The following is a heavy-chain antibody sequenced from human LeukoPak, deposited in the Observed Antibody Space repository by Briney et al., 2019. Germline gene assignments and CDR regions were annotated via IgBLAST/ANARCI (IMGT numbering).Heavy chain of an antibody. CDR1: GYTFTSYY. Sequence: AGVNVSCKASGYTFTSYYMHWVGQAPGHGREGMGWISAYNGNTDYAQKLQGRVTMTTDTATSTAYMELRSLRSVDTAVYYCARDNPRSGLSVLEWLEDLAANWFDPWGEGTRVT. V-gene: IGHV1-18*04. J-gene: IGHJ5*02. CDR3: ARDNPRSGLSVLEWLEDLAANWFDP. CDR2: ISAYNGNT. D-gene: IGHD3-3*01.